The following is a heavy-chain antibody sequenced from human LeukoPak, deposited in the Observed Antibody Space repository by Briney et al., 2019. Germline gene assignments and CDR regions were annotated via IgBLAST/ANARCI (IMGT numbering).Heavy chain of an antibody. CDR3: ARGANYYDSSGYYLQSDAFDI. CDR1: GYTFTSYA. CDR2: ISGSGGST. V-gene: IGHV3-23*01. Sequence: SCKASGYTFTSYAMSWVRQAPGKGLEWVSAISGSGGSTYYADSVKGRFTISRDNSKNTLYLQMNSLRAEDTAVYYCARGANYYDSSGYYLQSDAFDIWGQGTMVTVSS. D-gene: IGHD3-22*01. J-gene: IGHJ3*02.